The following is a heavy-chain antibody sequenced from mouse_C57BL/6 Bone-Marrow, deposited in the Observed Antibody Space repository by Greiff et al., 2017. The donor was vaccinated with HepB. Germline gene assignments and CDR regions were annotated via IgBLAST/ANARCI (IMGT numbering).Heavy chain of an antibody. Sequence: QVPLQQSGAELARPGASVKLSCKASGYTFTSYGISWVKQRTGQGLEWIGEIYPRSGNTYYNEKFKGKATLTADKSSSTAYMELRSLTSEDSAVYFCARRWAPFDYWGQGTTLTVSS. CDR1: GYTFTSYG. CDR3: ARRWAPFDY. CDR2: IYPRSGNT. J-gene: IGHJ2*01. V-gene: IGHV1-81*01. D-gene: IGHD1-1*02.